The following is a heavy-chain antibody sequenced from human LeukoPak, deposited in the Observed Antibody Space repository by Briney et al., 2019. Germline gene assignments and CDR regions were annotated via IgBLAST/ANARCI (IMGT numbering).Heavy chain of an antibody. CDR2: ISYDGSNK. V-gene: IGHV3-30*04. J-gene: IGHJ6*02. CDR3: ARGGGGRTIWVVVPAAQSSNYYYYGVDV. D-gene: IGHD2-2*01. Sequence: GALRLSCAASGFTFSSYAMHWVRQAPGKGLEWVAVISYDGSNKYYADSVKGRFTISRDNSKNTLYLQMNSLRAEDTAVYYCARGGGGRTIWVVVPAAQSSNYYYYGVDVWGQGTTVTVSS. CDR1: GFTFSSYA.